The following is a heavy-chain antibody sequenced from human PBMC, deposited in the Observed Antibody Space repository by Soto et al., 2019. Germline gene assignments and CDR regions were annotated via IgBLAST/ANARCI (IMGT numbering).Heavy chain of an antibody. Sequence: SVKVSCKASGGTFSSYAISWVRQAPGQGLEWMGGIIPIFGTANYAQKFQGRVTITADESTSTAYMELSSLRSEDTAVYYYASDYSNYWGEYYYYGMDVWGQGTTGTVS. CDR1: GGTFSSYA. CDR3: ASDYSNYWGEYYYYGMDV. V-gene: IGHV1-69*13. J-gene: IGHJ6*02. CDR2: IIPIFGTA. D-gene: IGHD4-4*01.